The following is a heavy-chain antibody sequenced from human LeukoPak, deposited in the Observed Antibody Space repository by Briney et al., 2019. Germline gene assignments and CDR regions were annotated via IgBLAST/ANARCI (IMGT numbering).Heavy chain of an antibody. V-gene: IGHV3-21*04. CDR3: AKVARRIGNPLSYFDY. J-gene: IGHJ4*02. CDR1: GFTFSSYS. CDR2: ISTSSSYI. D-gene: IGHD2/OR15-2a*01. Sequence: GGSLRLSCAASGFTFSSYSLNWVRQAPGKGLEWVSSISTSSSYIYYADSVKGRFTISRDNARNSLYLHMNSLRAEDTAVYYCAKVARRIGNPLSYFDYWGQGTLVTVSS.